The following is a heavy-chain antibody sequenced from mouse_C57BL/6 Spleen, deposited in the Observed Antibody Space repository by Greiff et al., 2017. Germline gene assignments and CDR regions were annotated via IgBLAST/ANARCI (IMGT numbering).Heavy chain of an antibody. CDR3: AREGYDRYFDV. Sequence: EVKLMESGGGLVKPGGSLKLSCAASGFTFSSYAMSWVRQTPEKRLEWVATISDGGSYTYYPDNVKGRFTISRDNAKNNLYLQMSHLKSEDTAMYYCAREGYDRYFDVWGTGTTVTVSS. CDR2: ISDGGSYT. CDR1: GFTFSSYA. J-gene: IGHJ1*03. V-gene: IGHV5-4*01. D-gene: IGHD2-2*01.